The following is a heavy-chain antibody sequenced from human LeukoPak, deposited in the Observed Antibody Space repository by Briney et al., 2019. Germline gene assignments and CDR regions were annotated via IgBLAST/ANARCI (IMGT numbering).Heavy chain of an antibody. Sequence: VSGPTLVNPTQTLTLTCTFSGFSLSTSGMRVSWIRQPPGKALEWLARIDWDDDKFYSTSLKTRLTIFKDTSKNQVVLTMTNMDPVDTATYYCARISPGGAHFDYWGQGTLVTVSS. D-gene: IGHD3-16*01. CDR2: IDWDDDK. V-gene: IGHV2-70*04. J-gene: IGHJ4*02. CDR1: GFSLSTSGMR. CDR3: ARISPGGAHFDY.